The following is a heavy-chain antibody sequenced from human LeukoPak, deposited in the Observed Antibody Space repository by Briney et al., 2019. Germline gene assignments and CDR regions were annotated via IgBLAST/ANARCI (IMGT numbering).Heavy chain of an antibody. CDR1: GGTFISYP. J-gene: IGHJ6*03. V-gene: IGHV1-69*05. CDR3: ASNLVVPADKMNYYNYMDV. Sequence: GSSVKVSCKSSGGTFISYPISWVRQAPGQGLEWMGVIISIFGTANYAQKFQGRVTITTDDSTSKAYMELSSLRSENTAVYYCASNLVVPADKMNYYNYMDVWGKGTTVTVSS. CDR2: IISIFGTA. D-gene: IGHD2-2*01.